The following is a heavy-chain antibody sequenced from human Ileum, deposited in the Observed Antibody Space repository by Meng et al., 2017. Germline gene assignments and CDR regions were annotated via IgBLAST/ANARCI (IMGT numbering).Heavy chain of an antibody. J-gene: IGHJ4*02. Sequence: QVQLVESGGGVVQPGRSLRLSCAASGFTFSTYDRHWVRQAPGKGLEWVALIAYDGSNKYYADSVKGRFIISRDNSKSTLYLQMNSLRVEDTAVYYCAAIISMKVDWGQGTLVTVSS. CDR1: GFTFSTYD. CDR3: AAIISMKVD. D-gene: IGHD3-22*01. V-gene: IGHV3-30-3*01. CDR2: IAYDGSNK.